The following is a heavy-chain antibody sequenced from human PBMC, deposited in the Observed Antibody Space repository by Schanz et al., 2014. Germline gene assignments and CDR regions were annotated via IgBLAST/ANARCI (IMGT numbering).Heavy chain of an antibody. Sequence: QVQLVESGGGVVQPGRSLRLSCAGSGFSFSDYGMHWVRQAPGRGLEWVAVISYHGSERYYADSVKGRFIIPRDNSKNTLHLQMNSLRVEDTAVYYCAKDDTQVNGMDVWGQGTTVTVSS. CDR3: AKDDTQVNGMDV. V-gene: IGHV3-30*18. CDR1: GFSFSDYG. J-gene: IGHJ6*02. CDR2: ISYHGSER.